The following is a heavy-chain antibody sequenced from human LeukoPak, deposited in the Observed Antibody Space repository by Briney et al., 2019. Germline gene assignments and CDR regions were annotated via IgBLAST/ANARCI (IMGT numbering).Heavy chain of an antibody. J-gene: IGHJ4*02. V-gene: IGHV1-18*01. CDR2: ISAYNGNT. CDR3: ARQCGSLCPFDY. D-gene: IGHD1-26*01. Sequence: EASVKASCKASGYTFTTYGISWVRQAPGQGLEWMGWISAYNGNTNYAQKFQGRVTMTTDTSTSTAYMELRSLRSDDTAVYYCARQCGSLCPFDYWGQGTLVTVSS. CDR1: GYTFTTYG.